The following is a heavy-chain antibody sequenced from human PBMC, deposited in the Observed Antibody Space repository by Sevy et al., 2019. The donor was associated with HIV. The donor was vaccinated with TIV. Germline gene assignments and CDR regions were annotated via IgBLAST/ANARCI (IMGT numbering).Heavy chain of an antibody. D-gene: IGHD6-13*01. CDR3: ARDAYSSSWSDNWFDP. CDR1: GFTFSSYS. Sequence: GGSLRLSCAASGFTFSSYSMNWVRQAPGKGLEWVSSISSSSSYIYYAHSVKGRFTISRDNAKNSLYLQMNSLRAEDTAVYYCARDAYSSSWSDNWFDPWGQGTLVTVSS. J-gene: IGHJ5*02. V-gene: IGHV3-21*01. CDR2: ISSSSSYI.